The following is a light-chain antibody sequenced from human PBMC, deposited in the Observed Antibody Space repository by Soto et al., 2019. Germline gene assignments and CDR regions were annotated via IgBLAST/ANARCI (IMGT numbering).Light chain of an antibody. CDR3: QQYNNWPPCT. CDR2: GAS. V-gene: IGKV3D-15*01. CDR1: QSVSSN. Sequence: EIVMTQSPATLSVSLGERATLSCRASQSVSSNLAWYQQKPGQAPRLLIYGASTRATGIPARFSGSGSGTEFTLTISSLQSEDFAVYYCQQYNNWPPCTFGQGTKLQI. J-gene: IGKJ2*02.